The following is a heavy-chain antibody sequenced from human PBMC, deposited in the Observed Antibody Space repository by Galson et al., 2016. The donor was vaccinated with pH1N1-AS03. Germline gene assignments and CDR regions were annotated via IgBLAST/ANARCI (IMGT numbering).Heavy chain of an antibody. CDR3: ARFYLEFFLEVVAVTGTEMGAFDI. CDR2: IYTSGSA. D-gene: IGHD6-19*01. CDR1: GGSISSGSYY. V-gene: IGHV4-61*02. Sequence: TLSLTCTVSGGSISSGSYYWSWIRQPAGKRLEWIGRIYTSGSANYNPSLKSRVTISLDTSKDQFSLMLSSVTAADTAVYYCARFYLEFFLEVVAVTGTEMGAFDIWGQGTVVTVSS. J-gene: IGHJ3*02.